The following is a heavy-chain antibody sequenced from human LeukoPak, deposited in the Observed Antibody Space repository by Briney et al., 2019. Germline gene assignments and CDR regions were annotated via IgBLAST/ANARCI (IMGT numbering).Heavy chain of an antibody. D-gene: IGHD1-14*01. Sequence: SQTLSLTCTVSGGSISSGGYYWSWIQQPPGKGLEWIGYIYHSGSTYYNPSLKSRVTISVDRSKNQFSLKLSSVTAADTAVYYCARDQVRTGFDYWGQGTLVTVSS. CDR1: GGSISSGGYY. CDR2: IYHSGST. CDR3: ARDQVRTGFDY. J-gene: IGHJ4*02. V-gene: IGHV4-30-2*01.